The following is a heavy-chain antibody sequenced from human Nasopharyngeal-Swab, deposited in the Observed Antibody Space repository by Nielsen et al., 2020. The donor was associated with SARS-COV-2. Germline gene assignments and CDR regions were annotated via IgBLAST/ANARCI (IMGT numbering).Heavy chain of an antibody. CDR2: MNPNSGNT. V-gene: IGHV1-8*01. J-gene: IGHJ6*02. Sequence: WVRQAPGQGLEWMGWMNPNSGNTGYAQKFQGRVTMTRNTSISTAYMELSSLRSEDTAVYYCARSDSSGYYVYYYGMDVWGQGTTVTVSS. CDR3: ARSDSSGYYVYYYGMDV. D-gene: IGHD3-22*01.